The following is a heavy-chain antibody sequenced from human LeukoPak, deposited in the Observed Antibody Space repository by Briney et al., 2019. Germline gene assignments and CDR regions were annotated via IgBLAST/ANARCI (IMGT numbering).Heavy chain of an antibody. Sequence: PSETLSLTCTVSGGSISSGGYYWSWIRQHPGKGLEWIGYIYYSGSTYYNPSLKSRVTISVDTSRNQFSLKLSSVTAADTAVYYCARVNTYSYDRSGYFDYWGQGTLVTVSS. CDR1: GGSISSGGYY. J-gene: IGHJ4*02. V-gene: IGHV4-31*03. CDR3: ARVNTYSYDRSGYFDY. D-gene: IGHD3-22*01. CDR2: IYYSGST.